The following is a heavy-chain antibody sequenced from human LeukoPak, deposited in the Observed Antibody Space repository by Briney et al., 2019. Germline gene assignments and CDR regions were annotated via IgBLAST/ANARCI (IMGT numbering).Heavy chain of an antibody. CDR3: ARVSGMGAGLPLDY. Sequence: ASVKVSCKASGYTFTSYCISWVRQAPGKELEWMGWISAYNGNTNYAQKLQGRGTMTTDTSTSTAYMELRSLRSDDTAVYYCARVSGMGAGLPLDYWGQGTLVTVSS. CDR1: GYTFTSYC. CDR2: ISAYNGNT. V-gene: IGHV1-18*01. J-gene: IGHJ4*02. D-gene: IGHD6-13*01.